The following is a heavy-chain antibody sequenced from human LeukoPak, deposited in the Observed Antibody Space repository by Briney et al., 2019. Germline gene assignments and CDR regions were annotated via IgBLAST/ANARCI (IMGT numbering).Heavy chain of an antibody. V-gene: IGHV3-23*01. CDR1: GFTFSSYA. CDR2: ISGSGGST. J-gene: IGHJ4*02. CDR3: AKARGGFLEWLKLDY. Sequence: GGSLRLSCAASGFTFSSYAMSWVRQAPGKGLEWVSAISGSGGSTYYADSVKGRFTTSRDNSKNTLYLQMNSLRAEDTAVYYCAKARGGFLEWLKLDYWGQGTLVTVSS. D-gene: IGHD3-3*01.